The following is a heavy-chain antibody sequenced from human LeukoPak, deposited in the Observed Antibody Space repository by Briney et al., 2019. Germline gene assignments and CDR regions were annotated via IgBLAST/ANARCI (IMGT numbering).Heavy chain of an antibody. Sequence: PGGSLRLSCTASGFTLSSYEMSWIRQSPGKGLEWIGYFYYGGTTHYNPSLTSRVTISGDTSKSQISLKQKSVTPGDTAVYYCARGVRGYVGLFDPWGQGTLVMVSS. CDR3: ARGVRGYVGLFDP. V-gene: IGHV4-59*01. CDR2: FYYGGTT. D-gene: IGHD5-12*01. J-gene: IGHJ5*02. CDR1: GFTLSSYE.